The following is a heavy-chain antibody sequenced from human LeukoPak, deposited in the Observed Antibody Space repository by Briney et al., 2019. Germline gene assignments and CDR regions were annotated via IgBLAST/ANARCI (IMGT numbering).Heavy chain of an antibody. CDR2: IYHSGST. V-gene: IGHV4-38-2*01. CDR1: GYSISSGYY. Sequence: SETLSLTCAVSGYSISSGYYWGCIRQPPGKGLEWFGSIYHSGSTYYNPSLKSRVTISVDTSKNQFSLKLSSVTAADTAVYYCARPREEPQDIVVVPAAFDPWGQGTLVTVSS. J-gene: IGHJ5*02. D-gene: IGHD2-2*01. CDR3: ARPREEPQDIVVVPAAFDP.